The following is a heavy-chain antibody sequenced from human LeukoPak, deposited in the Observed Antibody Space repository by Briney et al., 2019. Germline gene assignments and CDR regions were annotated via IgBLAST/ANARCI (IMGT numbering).Heavy chain of an antibody. CDR2: INPKSGGT. Sequence: GASVKVSCKASGYTFIGYYIHWVRQAPGQGLEWMGWINPKSGGTNYAQKFQGRVTMTRDTSISPAYMELSRLRSDDTAVYYCARNLWFGESIDAFDIWGQGTMVTVSS. CDR1: GYTFIGYY. J-gene: IGHJ3*02. V-gene: IGHV1-2*02. CDR3: ARNLWFGESIDAFDI. D-gene: IGHD3-10*01.